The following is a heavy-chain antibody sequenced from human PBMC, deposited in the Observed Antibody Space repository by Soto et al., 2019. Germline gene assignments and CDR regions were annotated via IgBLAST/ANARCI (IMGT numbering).Heavy chain of an antibody. CDR2: INAGNGNT. Sequence: ASVKVSCKASGYTFTSYAMHWVRQAPGQRLEWMGWINAGNGNTKYSQKFQGRVTITRDTSASTAYMELSSLRSEDTAVYYCARDRDYYDSSGYFVHWGQGTLVTVSS. V-gene: IGHV1-3*01. D-gene: IGHD3-22*01. J-gene: IGHJ4*02. CDR3: ARDRDYYDSSGYFVH. CDR1: GYTFTSYA.